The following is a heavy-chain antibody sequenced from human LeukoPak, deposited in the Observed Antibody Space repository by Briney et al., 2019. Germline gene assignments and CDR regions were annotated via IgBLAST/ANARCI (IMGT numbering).Heavy chain of an antibody. V-gene: IGHV4-59*01. D-gene: IGHD5-24*01. J-gene: IGHJ4*02. Sequence: PSETLSLTCTVSGGSISSYHWSWIRQPPGKGLEWIGYIYYSGSTNYNPSLKSRVTISVDTSKNQFSLKLSSVTAADTAVYYCARHWSRDGYNPTLVYWGQGTLVTVSS. CDR1: GGSISSYH. CDR3: ARHWSRDGYNPTLVY. CDR2: IYYSGST.